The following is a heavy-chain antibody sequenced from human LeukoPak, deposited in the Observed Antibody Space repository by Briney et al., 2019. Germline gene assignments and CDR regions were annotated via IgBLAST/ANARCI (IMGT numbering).Heavy chain of an antibody. Sequence: PSETLSLTCTVSGGSISSYYWSWIRQPPGKGLEWIGYIYYSGSTNYNPSLKSRVTMSVDTSKNQFSLKLSSVTAADTAVYYCARSPTYYDFWSGYYTPYYFDYWGQGTLVTVSS. CDR1: GGSISSYY. D-gene: IGHD3-3*01. CDR3: ARSPTYYDFWSGYYTPYYFDY. V-gene: IGHV4-59*08. CDR2: IYYSGST. J-gene: IGHJ4*02.